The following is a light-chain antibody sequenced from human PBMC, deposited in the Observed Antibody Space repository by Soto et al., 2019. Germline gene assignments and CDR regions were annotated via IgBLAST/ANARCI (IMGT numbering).Light chain of an antibody. CDR3: SSYTSSNTQV. V-gene: IGLV2-14*03. CDR1: SSDIGGYNY. Sequence: QSALTQPASVSGSPGQSITVSCIGTSSDIGGYNYVSWYQQHPGKAPKLMIHDVSNRPSGVSDRFSGSKSGNTASLTISGLQVDDEAYSYCSSYTSSNTQVFGGGTKLTVL. CDR2: DVS. J-gene: IGLJ2*01.